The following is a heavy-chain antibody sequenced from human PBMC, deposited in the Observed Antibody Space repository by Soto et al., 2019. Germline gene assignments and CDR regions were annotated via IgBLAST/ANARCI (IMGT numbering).Heavy chain of an antibody. CDR1: GYTFTSYG. CDR2: ISAYNGNT. D-gene: IGHD3-10*01. J-gene: IGHJ6*02. V-gene: IGHV1-18*01. Sequence: GASVKVSCKASGYTFTSYGISWVRQAPGQGLEWMGWISAYNGNTNYAQKLQGRVTMTTDTSTSTAYMELRSLRSDDTAVCYCARDGYGSGSYYPKKYYYYGMDVWGQGTTVTVSS. CDR3: ARDGYGSGSYYPKKYYYYGMDV.